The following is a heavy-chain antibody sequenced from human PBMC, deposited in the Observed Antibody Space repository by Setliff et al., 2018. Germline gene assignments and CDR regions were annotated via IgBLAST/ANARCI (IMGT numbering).Heavy chain of an antibody. V-gene: IGHV3-15*01. Sequence: GGSLRLSCAASGFTFTNAWMSWVRQAPGEGLEWVGRIKSKTDGETEDYAAPVKGRFTISRDDSRSTLYLQMNSLITEDTALYYCTTAVAQNWYGSGNENYWGQGTLVTVSS. CDR3: TTAVAQNWYGSGNENY. CDR2: IKSKTDGETE. J-gene: IGHJ4*02. D-gene: IGHD3-10*01. CDR1: GFTFTNAW.